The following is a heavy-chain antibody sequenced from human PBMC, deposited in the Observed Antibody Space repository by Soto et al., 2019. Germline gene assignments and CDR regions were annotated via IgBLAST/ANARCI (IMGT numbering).Heavy chain of an antibody. Sequence: QVQLVQSGAEVKKPGSSVKVSCKASGGTFNNHGIAWVRQAPGQGLEWMGGITPALGPANYAPKFQGRVNITADESTSTACMELSSLRSEDTAVYYCARDRPNAICGVVLSDGVDVWGQGTAVTVSS. CDR1: GGTFNNHG. CDR3: ARDRPNAICGVVLSDGVDV. V-gene: IGHV1-69*01. CDR2: ITPALGPA. D-gene: IGHD3-3*01. J-gene: IGHJ6*02.